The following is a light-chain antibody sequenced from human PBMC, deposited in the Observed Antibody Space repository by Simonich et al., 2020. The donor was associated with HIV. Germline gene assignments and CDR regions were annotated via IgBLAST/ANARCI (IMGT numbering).Light chain of an antibody. J-gene: IGKJ1*01. CDR1: QSLLHSEGKTY. CDR3: MQGIHLPWT. V-gene: IGKV2-29*02. CDR2: EVS. Sequence: DTVMTQTPLSLSVTPGQPASISCKSGQSLLHSEGKTYLYWDLQKPVQSQQVLIYEVSSRVSGVPDRFSGSGSGTDFTLKISRVEAEDVGVYYCMQGIHLPWTFGQGTKVEIK.